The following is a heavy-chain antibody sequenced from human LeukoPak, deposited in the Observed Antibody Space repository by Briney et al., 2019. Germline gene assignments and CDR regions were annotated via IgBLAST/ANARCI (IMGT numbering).Heavy chain of an antibody. Sequence: GGSLRLSCAASGFTFDDYAMHWVRQAPGKGLEWVSGISWNSGSIGYADSVKGRFTISRDNAKNSLYLQMNSLRAEDTALYYCAKGRGYSGYDSYYFDYWGQGTLVTVSS. CDR1: GFTFDDYA. V-gene: IGHV3-9*01. CDR2: ISWNSGSI. D-gene: IGHD5-12*01. J-gene: IGHJ4*02. CDR3: AKGRGYSGYDSYYFDY.